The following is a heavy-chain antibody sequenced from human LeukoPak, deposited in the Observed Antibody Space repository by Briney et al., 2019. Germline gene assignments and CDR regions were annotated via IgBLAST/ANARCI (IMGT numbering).Heavy chain of an antibody. Sequence: PLGSLRLSCAASVFTPTGYWMSSVRQAPGKGLEWVALINPEASEKHYVDSVKGRFAISRDNAKSSLYLQMNSLRAEDTAVYSCAMGRGIIPPRWGQGTLVTVSS. CDR3: AMGRGIIPPR. J-gene: IGHJ4*02. CDR2: INPEASEK. CDR1: VFTPTGYW. V-gene: IGHV3-7*01. D-gene: IGHD3-10*01.